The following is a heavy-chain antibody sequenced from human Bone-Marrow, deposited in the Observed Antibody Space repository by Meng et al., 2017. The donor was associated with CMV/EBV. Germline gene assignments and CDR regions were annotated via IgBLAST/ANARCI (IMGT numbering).Heavy chain of an antibody. V-gene: IGHV3-21*01. CDR3: ASSSPEE. CDR1: GFTFSSYS. CDR2: ISSSSSYI. Sequence: GESLKISCAASGFTFSSYSMNWVRQAPGKGLEWVSSISSSSSYIYYADSVKGRFTISRDNAKNSLYLQMNSLRAEDTAVYYCASSSPEEWGQRTLVPVCS. J-gene: IGHJ4*02. D-gene: IGHD6-13*01.